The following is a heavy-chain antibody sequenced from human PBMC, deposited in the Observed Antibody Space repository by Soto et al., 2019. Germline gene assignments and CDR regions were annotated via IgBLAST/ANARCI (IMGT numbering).Heavy chain of an antibody. CDR3: ATTAGITMIVVPNGDNWFDP. CDR2: FDLEDGET. D-gene: IGHD3-22*01. V-gene: IGHV1-24*01. J-gene: IGHJ5*02. Sequence: QVQLLQSGAEVKKPGASVKVSCKVSGYTLTELSMHWVRQAPGKGLEWMGGFDLEDGETIYAQKFQGRVTMTEDTSTDTAYMELRSLRSEDTAVYYCATTAGITMIVVPNGDNWFDPWGQGTLVTVSS. CDR1: GYTLTELS.